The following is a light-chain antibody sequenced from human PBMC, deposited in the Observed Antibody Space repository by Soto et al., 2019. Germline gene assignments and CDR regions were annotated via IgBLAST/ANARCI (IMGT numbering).Light chain of an antibody. V-gene: IGKV2D-29*01. CDR3: TQSIQLPRT. CDR1: QSLLHSDGKTY. Sequence: DIVMTQTPLSLSVTPGQPASISCKSSQSLLHSDGKTYLYWYLQRSGQPPQLLIHEVSNRFSGVPDRFSGSGSGTDFTLEISRVEAEDVGIYYCTQSIQLPRTFGQGTKVEIK. CDR2: EVS. J-gene: IGKJ1*01.